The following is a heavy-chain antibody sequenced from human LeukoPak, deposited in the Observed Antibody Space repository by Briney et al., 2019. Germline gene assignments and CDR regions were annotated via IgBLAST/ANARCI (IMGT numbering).Heavy chain of an antibody. V-gene: IGHV3-48*03. CDR3: ARRFDC. J-gene: IGHJ4*02. CDR1: GFTFSSFE. CDR2: ISSISAI. Sequence: GGSLRLSCAASGFTFSSFEMNWVCQPPGKGLEWVSYISSISAIDYADSVKGRFTISRDNAKNSLYLQMNSLRAEDTAVYYCARRFDCWGQGTLVIVSS.